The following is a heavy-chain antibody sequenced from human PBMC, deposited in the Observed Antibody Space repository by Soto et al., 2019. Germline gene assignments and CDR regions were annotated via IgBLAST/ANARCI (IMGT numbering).Heavy chain of an antibody. J-gene: IGHJ4*01. D-gene: IGHD4-17*01. Sequence: EVQLLESGGGLIQPGGSLRLSCADSGITFSSSGMNWVRQAPGQGLEWVSTIRRSGDTTYYADSVRGRFTISRDNSKNTLYLQMYSLRADDTAVYYCATGHDSGDLLFDHWGHGTLVTVSS. CDR2: IRRSGDTT. CDR3: ATGHDSGDLLFDH. V-gene: IGHV3-23*01. CDR1: GITFSSSG.